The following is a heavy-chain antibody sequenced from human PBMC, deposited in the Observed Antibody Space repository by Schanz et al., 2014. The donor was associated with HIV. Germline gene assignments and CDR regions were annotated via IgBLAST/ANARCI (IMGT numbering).Heavy chain of an antibody. Sequence: QVQLVESGGGVVQPGRSLRLSCAASGFTFRTHGIHWVRQAPAKGLEWVAVISYDGSIKEYADSVKGRFAISRDNSKNTVYLQMNSLRGEDSAVYYCAKVGRIYSTTWIDHWGQRTLVTVSS. CDR1: GFTFRTHG. V-gene: IGHV3-30*18. D-gene: IGHD6-13*01. CDR2: ISYDGSIK. J-gene: IGHJ4*02. CDR3: AKVGRIYSTTWIDH.